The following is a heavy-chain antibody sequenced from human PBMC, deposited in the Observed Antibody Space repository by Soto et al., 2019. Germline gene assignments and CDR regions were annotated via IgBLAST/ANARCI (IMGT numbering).Heavy chain of an antibody. Sequence: QLQLQESGPGLVKPSETLSLTCTVSGGSISSSSYYWGWIRQPPGKGLEWIGSIYYSGSTYYNPSLKSRVTISVDTSKNQFSLKLSSVTAADTAVYYCARHRIVPHAFDIWGQGTMVTVSS. CDR1: GGSISSSSYY. CDR3: ARHRIVPHAFDI. J-gene: IGHJ3*02. D-gene: IGHD6-6*01. CDR2: IYYSGST. V-gene: IGHV4-39*01.